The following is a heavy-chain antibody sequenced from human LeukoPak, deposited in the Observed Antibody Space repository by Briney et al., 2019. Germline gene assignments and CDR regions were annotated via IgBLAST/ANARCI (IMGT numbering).Heavy chain of an antibody. D-gene: IGHD2-2*01. CDR1: GYTFTSYT. V-gene: IGHV1-3*01. CDR3: ARDLGNCSSTSCYEGYWFDP. J-gene: IGHJ5*02. Sequence: ASVTVSCKASGYTFTSYTMHLVRQARGQSLEGMGWINAGNGNTKYLQKFQGRVTLTTNTPDSTAYMELRSLRSEGTAVYYCARDLGNCSSTSCYEGYWFDPWGHGTLVTVSS. CDR2: INAGNGNT.